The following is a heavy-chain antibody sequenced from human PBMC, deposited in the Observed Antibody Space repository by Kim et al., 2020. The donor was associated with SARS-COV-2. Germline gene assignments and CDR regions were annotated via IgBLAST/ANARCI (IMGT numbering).Heavy chain of an antibody. CDR1: GGSISSSSYY. J-gene: IGHJ4*02. D-gene: IGHD6-19*01. Sequence: SETLSLTCTVSGGSISSSSYYWGWIRQPPGKGLEWIGSIYYSGSPYYNPSLKSQVTISVDTSKNQFSLKLSSVTAADTAVYYCARTARYSSGWYYFDYWGQGTLVTVSS. V-gene: IGHV4-39*01. CDR2: IYYSGSP. CDR3: ARTARYSSGWYYFDY.